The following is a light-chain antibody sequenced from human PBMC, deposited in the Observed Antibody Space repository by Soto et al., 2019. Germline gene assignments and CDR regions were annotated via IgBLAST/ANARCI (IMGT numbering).Light chain of an antibody. CDR2: SNN. J-gene: IGLJ2*01. Sequence: QSVLTQPPSASGTPGQRVTISCSGSSSNIGSKTVNWYQQLPGTAPKLLIYSNNQRPSGVPDRFSGSKSGTSASLAISGLQSEDEADCYCAAWDDSLNGVVFGGGTKLTVL. CDR1: SSNIGSKT. V-gene: IGLV1-44*01. CDR3: AAWDDSLNGVV.